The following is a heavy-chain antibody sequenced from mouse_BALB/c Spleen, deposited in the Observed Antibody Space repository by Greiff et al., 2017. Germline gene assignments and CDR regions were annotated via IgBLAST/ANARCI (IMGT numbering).Heavy chain of an antibody. CDR2: ISSGGSYT. CDR3: TRDPSYGHFDY. CDR1: GFTFSSYT. V-gene: IGHV5-6-4*01. D-gene: IGHD2-10*01. Sequence: VESGGGLVKPGGSLKLSCAASGFTFSSYTMSWVRQTPEKRLEWVATISSGGSYTYYPDSVKGRFTISRDNAKNTLYLQMSSLKSEDTAMYYCTRDPSYGHFDYWGQGTTLTVSS. J-gene: IGHJ2*01.